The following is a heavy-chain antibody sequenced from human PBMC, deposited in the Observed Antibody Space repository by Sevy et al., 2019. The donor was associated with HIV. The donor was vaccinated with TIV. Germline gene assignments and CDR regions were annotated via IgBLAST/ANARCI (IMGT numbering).Heavy chain of an antibody. CDR3: ARTLRGYSYGLAY. J-gene: IGHJ4*02. CDR2: IYTSGST. V-gene: IGHV4-61*02. CDR1: GGSISSGSYY. Sequence: SETLSLTCTVSGGSISSGSYYWSWIRQPAGKGLEWIGRIYTSGSTNYNPSLKSRVTMSVDTYKNQFSLKLSSVSAADTAVYYCARTLRGYSYGLAYWVQGTLVTVSS. D-gene: IGHD5-18*01.